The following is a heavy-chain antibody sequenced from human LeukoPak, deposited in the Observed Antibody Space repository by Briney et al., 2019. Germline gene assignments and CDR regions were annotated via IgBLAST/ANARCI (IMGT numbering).Heavy chain of an antibody. CDR2: INPNSGGT. J-gene: IGHJ4*02. CDR1: GYTLTELS. Sequence: ASVKVSCKVSGYTLTELSMHWVRQAPGQGLEWMGWINPNSGGTNYAQKFQGRVTMTRDTSISTAYMELSRLRSDDTAVYYCARGRGRQQLVSRAYYFDYWGQGTLVTVSS. CDR3: ARGRGRQQLVSRAYYFDY. D-gene: IGHD6-13*01. V-gene: IGHV1-2*02.